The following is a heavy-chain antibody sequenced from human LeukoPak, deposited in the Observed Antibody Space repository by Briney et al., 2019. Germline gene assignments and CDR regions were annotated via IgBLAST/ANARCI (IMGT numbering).Heavy chain of an antibody. J-gene: IGHJ5*02. Sequence: SETLSLTCAVYGGSSSGYNWNWIRQSPGKGLEWIGQINSNGNTDYNPSLKTRVTMSVDTSRNQFSLQLRSMTTADTAVYYCVRGPYGASISKWFDPWGQGTQVIVSP. V-gene: IGHV4-34*01. D-gene: IGHD4/OR15-4a*01. CDR3: VRGPYGASISKWFDP. CDR1: GGSSSGYN. CDR2: INSNGNT.